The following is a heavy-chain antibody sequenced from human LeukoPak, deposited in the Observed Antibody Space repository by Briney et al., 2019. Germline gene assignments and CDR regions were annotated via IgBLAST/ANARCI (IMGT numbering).Heavy chain of an antibody. CDR1: GGSINSGGSY. J-gene: IGHJ6*03. V-gene: IGHV4-31*03. Sequence: PSETLSLTCTVSGGSINSGGSYWSWIRQHPGKGLEWIGCIYYSWSSYYNPSLKSRVTLSLDKSKNQFSLKLSSVTAADTAVYYCARDNGDYRSIYYYMDVWGKGTTVTVSS. CDR3: ARDNGDYRSIYYYMDV. CDR2: IYYSWSS. D-gene: IGHD4-11*01.